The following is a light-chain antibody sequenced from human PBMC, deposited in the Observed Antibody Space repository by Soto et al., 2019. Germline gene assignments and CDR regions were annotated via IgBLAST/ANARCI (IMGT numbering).Light chain of an antibody. CDR1: QSISSY. CDR2: AAS. J-gene: IGKJ1*01. CDR3: QQYNNRWT. Sequence: DIQMTQSPSSLSASVGDRVTITCRASQSISSYLNWYQQKPGKAPKLLIYAASNLQSGVPSRFSGSGSGTYFTLTISSLQREDFAVYYCQQYNNRWTFGQGTKVEIK. V-gene: IGKV1-39*01.